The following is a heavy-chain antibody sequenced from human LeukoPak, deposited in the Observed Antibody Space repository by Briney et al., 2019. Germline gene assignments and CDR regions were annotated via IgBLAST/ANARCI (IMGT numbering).Heavy chain of an antibody. J-gene: IGHJ4*02. V-gene: IGHV3-30-3*01. CDR1: GFTFSAYA. Sequence: GRSLRLSCVASGFTFSAYAMHWVRQAPGKGLEWVAIISYDGNNEYYADSVKGRFTISRDNSKNTVYLQMNSLRSDDTAVYYCAKDRVSGSGYWGQGTLVTVSS. CDR3: AKDRVSGSGY. D-gene: IGHD6-19*01. CDR2: ISYDGNNE.